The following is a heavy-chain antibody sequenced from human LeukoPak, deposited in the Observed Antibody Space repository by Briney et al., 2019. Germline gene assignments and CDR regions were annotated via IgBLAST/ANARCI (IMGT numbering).Heavy chain of an antibody. V-gene: IGHV3-33*05. J-gene: IGHJ6*03. CDR1: GFTFSSHD. D-gene: IGHD3-22*01. Sequence: PGGSLRLSCVASGFTFSSHDMHWVRQAPGKGLEWVAIISYDGGKKDYAESVKGRFTISRDNSKNTLYLQMNSLRAEDTAVYYCARAQTMIYYYYYYMDVWGKGTTVTISS. CDR2: ISYDGGKK. CDR3: ARAQTMIYYYYYYMDV.